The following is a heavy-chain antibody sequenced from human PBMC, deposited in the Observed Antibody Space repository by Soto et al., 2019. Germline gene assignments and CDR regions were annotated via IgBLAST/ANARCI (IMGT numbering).Heavy chain of an antibody. CDR2: IYSSGST. V-gene: IGHV4-4*07. CDR3: ARGQRFSDWFDP. CDR1: GGAISGYY. Sequence: SETLSLTCTVTGGAISGYYWTWIRQSDGEGLEWIGRIYSSGSTNYNPSLKSRVTISLDTSMNYFSLRLSSVTAADTAVYYCARGQRFSDWFDPWGQGXLVTVSS. J-gene: IGHJ5*02. D-gene: IGHD3-3*01.